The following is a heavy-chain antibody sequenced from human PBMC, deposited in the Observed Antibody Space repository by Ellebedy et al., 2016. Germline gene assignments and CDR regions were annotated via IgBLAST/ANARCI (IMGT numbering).Heavy chain of an antibody. D-gene: IGHD4-17*01. V-gene: IGHV3-74*01. CDR1: GFTFSIYW. Sequence: GGSLRLXXAVSGFTFSIYWMHWVRQAPGKGLVWVSRINSDGTSTSYADSVKGRFTISRDNAKNTLYLQMNSLRAEDTAVYYCAKDRDDDGDFVFDSWGQGILVTVSA. CDR3: AKDRDDDGDFVFDS. J-gene: IGHJ4*02. CDR2: INSDGTST.